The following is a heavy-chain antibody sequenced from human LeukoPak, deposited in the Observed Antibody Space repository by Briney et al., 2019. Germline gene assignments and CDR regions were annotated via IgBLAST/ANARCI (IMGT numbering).Heavy chain of an antibody. CDR3: ARDETPTNGYDSYDF. J-gene: IGHJ4*02. V-gene: IGHV3-30*04. D-gene: IGHD5-12*01. Sequence: EPGGSLRLSCAASRFTFSTYAMHWVRQAPGKGLEWVAVISYDGTNKNHADSVKGRFTISRDNSKNTLYLQMNSLRAEDTAVYYCARDETPTNGYDSYDFWGQGTLVTVST. CDR2: ISYDGTNK. CDR1: RFTFSTYA.